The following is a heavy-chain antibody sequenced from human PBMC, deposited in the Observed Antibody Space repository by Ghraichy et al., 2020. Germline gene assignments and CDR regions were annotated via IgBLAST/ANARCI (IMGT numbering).Heavy chain of an antibody. CDR3: ARHSGYSSPFYH. V-gene: IGHV4-39*01. D-gene: IGHD6-19*01. CDR2: IYYSGST. J-gene: IGHJ4*02. CDR1: GASISISNYY. Sequence: ETLSLTCTVSGASISISNYYWGWIRQPPGKGLEWIGIIYYSGSTYCNPSLKSRVTISVDTSKNQFSLNLNSVTAADTAVYYCARHSGYSSPFYHWGQGTLVTVSS.